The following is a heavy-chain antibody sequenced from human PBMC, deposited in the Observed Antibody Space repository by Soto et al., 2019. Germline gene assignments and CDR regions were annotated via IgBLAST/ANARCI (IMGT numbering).Heavy chain of an antibody. CDR3: ARVRPHILTGYYSRRSCWFDP. J-gene: IGHJ5*02. CDR2: IYSGGTT. Sequence: PGGSLRLSCAASGFTVSSNYMSWVRQAPGKGLEWVSVIYSGGTTYYADSVKGRFTISRDNSKNTLYLQMNSLRAEDTAVYYCARVRPHILTGYYSRRSCWFDPWGQGTLVTVSS. D-gene: IGHD3-9*01. CDR1: GFTVSSNY. V-gene: IGHV3-66*01.